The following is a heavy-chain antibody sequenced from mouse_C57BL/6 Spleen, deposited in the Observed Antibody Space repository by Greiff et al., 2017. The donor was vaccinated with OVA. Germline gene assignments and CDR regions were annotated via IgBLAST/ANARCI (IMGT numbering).Heavy chain of an antibody. CDR3: AREGDSSGYWYFDV. Sequence: QVQLQQPGAELVMPGASVKLSCKASGYTFTSYWMHWVKQRPGQGLEWIGEIDPSDSYTNYNQKFKGKSTLTVDKSSSTAYMQLSSLTSEDSAVYYCAREGDSSGYWYFDVWGTGTTVTVSS. CDR1: GYTFTSYW. CDR2: IDPSDSYT. J-gene: IGHJ1*03. V-gene: IGHV1-69*01. D-gene: IGHD3-2*02.